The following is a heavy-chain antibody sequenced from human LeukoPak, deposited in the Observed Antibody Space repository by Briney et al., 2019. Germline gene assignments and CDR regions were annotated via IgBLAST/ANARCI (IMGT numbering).Heavy chain of an antibody. CDR2: ISGSGGSI. D-gene: IGHD6-13*01. CDR3: AKATSSWSPLFDY. CDR1: GFTFSSYA. Sequence: GGSLRLSCAASGFTFSSYAMSWVRQAPGKGLEWVSVISGSGGSIYYADSVKGRFTISRDNSKNTLYMQMNSLRAEDTAVYYCAKATSSWSPLFDYWGQGTPVTVSS. V-gene: IGHV3-23*01. J-gene: IGHJ4*02.